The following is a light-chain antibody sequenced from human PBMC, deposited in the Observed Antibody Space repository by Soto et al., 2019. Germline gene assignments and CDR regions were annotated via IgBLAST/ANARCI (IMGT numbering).Light chain of an antibody. CDR1: TSDIGGYGY. CDR3: SSYTSSNTLYV. CDR2: DVT. V-gene: IGLV2-14*03. Sequence: QSALTQPASVSGSPGQSITISCTGTTSDIGGYGYVSWYQHHPGKAPKLMIYDVTYRPSGASNRFSGSKSGNTASLTISGLQAEDEADYYCSSYTSSNTLYVFGTGTKVTVL. J-gene: IGLJ1*01.